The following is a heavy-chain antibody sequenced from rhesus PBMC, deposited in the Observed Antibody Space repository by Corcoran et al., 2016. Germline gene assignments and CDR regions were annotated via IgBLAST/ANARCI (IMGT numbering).Heavy chain of an antibody. J-gene: IGHJ5-1*01. CDR2: ISCASGYI. V-gene: IGHV3S4*01. CDR3: TKGGV. CDR1: GFGFGDYY. Sequence: EEQLVESGGGLVQPGGSLRACCEASGFGFGDYYMTWVLQAPGKGLECVSSISCASGYIYYADSVKGRFTISRDNAKNSLSLQMNSLKTEDTAVYYRTKGGVWGPGVLVTVSS.